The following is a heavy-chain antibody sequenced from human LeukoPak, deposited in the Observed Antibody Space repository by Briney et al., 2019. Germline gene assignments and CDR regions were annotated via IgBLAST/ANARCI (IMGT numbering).Heavy chain of an antibody. CDR1: GFTFSSYS. J-gene: IGHJ4*02. V-gene: IGHV3-21*01. Sequence: GGSLRRSCAASGFTFSSYSMNWVRQAPGKGLEWVSSISSSSSYIYYADSVKGRFTISRDNAKNSLYLQMNSLRAEDTAVYYCARDRGATFLFDYWGQGTLVTVSS. CDR2: ISSSSSYI. D-gene: IGHD1-26*01. CDR3: ARDRGATFLFDY.